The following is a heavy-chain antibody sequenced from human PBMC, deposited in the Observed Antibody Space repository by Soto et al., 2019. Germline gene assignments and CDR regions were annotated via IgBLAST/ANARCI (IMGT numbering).Heavy chain of an antibody. CDR3: ARDDSSGYYYPWVYFDY. CDR1: GYTFTSYG. CDR2: ISAYNGNT. V-gene: IGHV1-18*01. J-gene: IGHJ4*02. D-gene: IGHD3-22*01. Sequence: ASVKVSCKASGYTFTSYGISWVRQAPGQGLEWMGWISAYNGNTNYAQKLQGRVTMTTDTSTSTAYMELRSLRSDDTAVYCCARDDSSGYYYPWVYFDYWGQGTLVTVSS.